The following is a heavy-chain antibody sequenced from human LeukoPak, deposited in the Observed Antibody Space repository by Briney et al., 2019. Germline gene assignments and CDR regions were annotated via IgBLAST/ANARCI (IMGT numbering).Heavy chain of an antibody. CDR2: MNPNSGNT. CDR1: GYTFTSYD. J-gene: IGHJ4*02. CDR3: ARVGVIWKSNFDY. V-gene: IGHV1-8*03. Sequence: ASVKVSCKASGYTFTSYDINWVRQATGQGLEWMGWMNPNSGNTGYAQKFQGRVTITRDTSASTAYMELSSLRSEDTAVYYCARVGVIWKSNFDYWGQGTLVTVSS. D-gene: IGHD2/OR15-2a*01.